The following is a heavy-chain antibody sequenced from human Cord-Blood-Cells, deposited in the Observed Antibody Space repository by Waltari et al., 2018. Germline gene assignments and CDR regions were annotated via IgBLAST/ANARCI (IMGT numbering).Heavy chain of an antibody. CDR2: IYRGGSP. Sequence: EVQLVESGGGLIQPGGSLRLSCAASGFTVSSNYMSWVRQAPGKGRAWVSVIYRGGSPYYADSVKGRFTISSDNSKNTLYLQMNSLRAEDTAVYYCARAVGPPDCSGGSCYSDYWGQGTLVTVSS. J-gene: IGHJ4*02. V-gene: IGHV3-53*01. CDR3: ARAVGPPDCSGGSCYSDY. CDR1: GFTVSSNY. D-gene: IGHD2-15*01.